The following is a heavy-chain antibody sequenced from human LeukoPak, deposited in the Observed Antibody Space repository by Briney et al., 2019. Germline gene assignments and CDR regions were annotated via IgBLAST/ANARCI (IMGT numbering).Heavy chain of an antibody. CDR2: IDPSDSYT. CDR1: GYSFTSYW. Sequence: GESLKISCKGSGYSFTSYWINWVRQMPGKGLEWMGMIDPSDSYTKYSPSFQGHVTTSVDKSISTAYLQWSNLKAPDTAMYYCARRDSSSGNSFFDYWGQGTLVTVSS. D-gene: IGHD6-6*01. V-gene: IGHV5-10-1*01. CDR3: ARRDSSSGNSFFDY. J-gene: IGHJ4*02.